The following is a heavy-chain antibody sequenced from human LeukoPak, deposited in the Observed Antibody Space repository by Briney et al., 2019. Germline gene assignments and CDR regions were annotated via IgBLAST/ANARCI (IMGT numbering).Heavy chain of an antibody. Sequence: WASVKVSCKVSGYTLTELSMHWVRQAPAKGLEWMGGFDPEDGETIYAQKFQGRVTMTEDTSTDTAYMELSSLRSEDTAVYYCATVRSSGSYYNSWFDPWGQGTLVTVSS. CDR1: GYTLTELS. CDR2: FDPEDGET. D-gene: IGHD3-10*01. CDR3: ATVRSSGSYYNSWFDP. V-gene: IGHV1-24*01. J-gene: IGHJ5*02.